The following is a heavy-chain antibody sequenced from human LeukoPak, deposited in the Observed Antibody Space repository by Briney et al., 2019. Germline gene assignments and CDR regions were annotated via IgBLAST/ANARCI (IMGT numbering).Heavy chain of an antibody. CDR1: GFTFSNNR. J-gene: IGHJ5*02. CDR2: IYSDGTA. V-gene: IGHV3-53*01. CDR3: VRDLT. Sequence: PGGSLRLSCAASGFTFSNNRMSWVRQAPGKGLEWVSVIYSDGTAYYADSVKGRFTISRGNSKSTLYLQMNSLRADDTAVYYCVRDLTWGQGTLVTVSS.